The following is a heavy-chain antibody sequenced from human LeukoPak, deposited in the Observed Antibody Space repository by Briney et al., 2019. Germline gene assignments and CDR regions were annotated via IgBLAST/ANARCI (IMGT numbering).Heavy chain of an antibody. CDR2: INSDGSST. V-gene: IGHV3-74*01. J-gene: IGHJ4*02. D-gene: IGHD3-3*02. Sequence: GGSLSLSGAASGFTFSSYWRHWVRQAPGKGLVWVSRINSDGSSTSYADSVKGRFTISRDNAKNTLSLQMNSLRAEDTAMYYCARDGILGSHDCWGQGTLVTVSS. CDR1: GFTFSSYW. CDR3: ARDGILGSHDC.